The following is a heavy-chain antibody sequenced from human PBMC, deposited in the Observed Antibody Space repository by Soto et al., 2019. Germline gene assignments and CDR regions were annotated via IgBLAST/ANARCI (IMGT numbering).Heavy chain of an antibody. D-gene: IGHD1-26*01. Sequence: PGGSLRLSCAVSGFIFSDYYMSWIRQAPGQGLEWVSYISGSGDTIYYADSVKGRFAISRDNGKDSLYLQMNSLRGEDTAVYYCARGLRGYSGRPGFDYWGQGSLVTVSS. CDR1: GFIFSDYY. J-gene: IGHJ4*02. CDR2: ISGSGDTI. CDR3: ARGLRGYSGRPGFDY. V-gene: IGHV3-11*01.